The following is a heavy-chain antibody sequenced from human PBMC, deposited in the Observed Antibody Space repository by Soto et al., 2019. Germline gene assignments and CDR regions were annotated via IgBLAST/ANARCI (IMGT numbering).Heavy chain of an antibody. D-gene: IGHD3-22*01. V-gene: IGHV4-31*03. CDR2: IYYSGST. CDR3: ARDYYDSSGSRRFDS. CDR1: DGSISSGGYY. J-gene: IGHJ4*02. Sequence: SETLSLTCTVSDGSISSGGYYWSWIRQHPGKGLEWIGYIYYSGSTYYNPSLKSRVTISGDTSKNQFSLKLSSVTAAATAVYYCARDYYDSSGSRRFDSWGQGPVVAVSS.